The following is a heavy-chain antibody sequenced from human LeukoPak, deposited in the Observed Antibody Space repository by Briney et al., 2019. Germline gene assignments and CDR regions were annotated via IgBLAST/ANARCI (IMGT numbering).Heavy chain of an antibody. Sequence: RTSETLSLTCTVSGGSISSGGYYWSWIRQHPGKGLEWIGYIYYSGSTYYNPSLKSRVTISVDTSKNQFSLKLSSVTAADTAVYYCARGEIVGATPGYYGMDVWGQGTTVTVSS. V-gene: IGHV4-31*03. D-gene: IGHD1-26*01. CDR3: ARGEIVGATPGYYGMDV. CDR2: IYYSGST. CDR1: GGSISSGGYY. J-gene: IGHJ6*02.